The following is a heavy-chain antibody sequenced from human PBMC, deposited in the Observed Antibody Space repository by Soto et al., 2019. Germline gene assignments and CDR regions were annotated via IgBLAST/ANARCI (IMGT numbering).Heavy chain of an antibody. V-gene: IGHV3-30-3*01. CDR3: ARDIVLMVYAGTNYYYYCGMDV. CDR2: ISCDGSNK. J-gene: IGHJ6*02. D-gene: IGHD2-8*01. Sequence: GGSLRLSCAASGFTFSSYAMHWVRQAPGKGLEWVAVISCDGSNKYYADSVKGRFTISRDNSKNTLYLQMNSLRAEDTAVYYCARDIVLMVYAGTNYYYYCGMDVWGQGTTVTVSS. CDR1: GFTFSSYA.